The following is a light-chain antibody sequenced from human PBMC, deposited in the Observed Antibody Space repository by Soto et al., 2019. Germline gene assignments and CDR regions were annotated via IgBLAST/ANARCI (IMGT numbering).Light chain of an antibody. V-gene: IGKV3D-15*01. CDR2: GAS. CDR1: QSVSSK. J-gene: IGKJ5*01. CDR3: QQYNNWPPIT. Sequence: ETVMTQSPATLSVSPGERATLSCRASQSVSSKLAWYQQKPGQAPRLLIYGASTRATGIPARFSGSGSGTEFTLSIRSLQSEDSAVYYCQQYNNWPPITLGQGTRLEI.